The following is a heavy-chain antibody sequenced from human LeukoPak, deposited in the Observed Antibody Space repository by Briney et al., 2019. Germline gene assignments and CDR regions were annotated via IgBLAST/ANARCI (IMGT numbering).Heavy chain of an antibody. J-gene: IGHJ6*02. Sequence: GASVKVSCKASGYTFTGYYMHWVRQAPGQGLEWMGGIIPIFGTANYAQKFQGRVTITADESTSTAYMELSSLRSEDTAVYYCARDPGSGSYGMDVWGQGTTVTVSS. V-gene: IGHV1-69*13. D-gene: IGHD3-10*01. CDR1: GYTFTGYY. CDR2: IIPIFGTA. CDR3: ARDPGSGSYGMDV.